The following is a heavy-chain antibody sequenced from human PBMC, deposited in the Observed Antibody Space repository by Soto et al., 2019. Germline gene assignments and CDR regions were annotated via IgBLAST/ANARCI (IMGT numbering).Heavy chain of an antibody. V-gene: IGHV1-69*06. CDR3: ARGVLSAAGTLVGY. Sequence: AASVKVSCKASGGTFSSYAISWVRQAPGQGLEWMGGIIPIFGTTNYAQKFQGRVTITADKSTSTAYMELSSLRSEDTAVYYCARGVLSAAGTLVGYWGQGTLVTVSS. CDR2: IIPIFGTT. D-gene: IGHD6-13*01. J-gene: IGHJ4*02. CDR1: GGTFSSYA.